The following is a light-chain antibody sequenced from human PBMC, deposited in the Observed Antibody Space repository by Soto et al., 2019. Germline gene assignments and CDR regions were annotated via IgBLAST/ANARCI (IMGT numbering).Light chain of an antibody. Sequence: QPVLTQPASVSGSPGQSITISCTGSSSDVGGYNYVSWYQQHPGKAPKLMIYEVSNRPLGVSNRFSGSKSGNTASLTISGLQAEDEGDYHCSSYTSSSTFGVFGGGTKLTVL. CDR2: EVS. CDR3: SSYTSSSTFGV. J-gene: IGLJ2*01. CDR1: SSDVGGYNY. V-gene: IGLV2-14*01.